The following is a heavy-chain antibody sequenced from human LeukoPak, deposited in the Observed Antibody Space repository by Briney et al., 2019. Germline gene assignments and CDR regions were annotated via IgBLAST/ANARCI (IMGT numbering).Heavy chain of an antibody. CDR1: GYTFTSYD. CDR2: MNPNSGNT. CDR3: AGGGGGFLRFDP. D-gene: IGHD3-3*01. V-gene: IGHV1-18*01. Sequence: GASVKVSCKASGYTFTSYDINWVRQATGQGLEWMGWMNPNSGNTNYAQKLQGRVTMTTDTSTSTAYMELRSLRSDDTAVYYCAGGGGGFLRFDPWGQGTLVTVSS. J-gene: IGHJ5*02.